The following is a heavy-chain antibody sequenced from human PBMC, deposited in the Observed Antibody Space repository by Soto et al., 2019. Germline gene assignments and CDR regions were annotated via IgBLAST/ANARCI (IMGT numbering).Heavy chain of an antibody. V-gene: IGHV1-18*01. CDR2: ISAYNGNT. J-gene: IGHJ6*02. Sequence: ASVKVSCKASGYTFTSYGISWVRQAPGQGLEWMGWISAYNGNTNYAQKLQGRVTMTTDTSTSTAYMELRSLRSDDTAVYYCAREGLTGPAPGYYYYGMDVWGQGNTVTVSS. D-gene: IGHD3-9*01. CDR1: GYTFTSYG. CDR3: AREGLTGPAPGYYYYGMDV.